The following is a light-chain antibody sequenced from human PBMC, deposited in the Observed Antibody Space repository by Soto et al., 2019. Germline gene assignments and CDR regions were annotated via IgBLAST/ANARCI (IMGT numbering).Light chain of an antibody. V-gene: IGKV3-15*01. CDR3: QQYSNWPT. Sequence: IMMTQSPATLSVSPGENVTLSCRASQSVSRNLAWYQQRPGQAPRLLISGASTRATGIAARFSGSGSGREFTLTISSLQSEDSALYYCQQYSNWPTFGQGTRLEIK. CDR1: QSVSRN. J-gene: IGKJ5*01. CDR2: GAS.